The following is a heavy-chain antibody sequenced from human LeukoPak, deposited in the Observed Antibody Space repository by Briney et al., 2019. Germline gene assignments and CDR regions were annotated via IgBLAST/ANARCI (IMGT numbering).Heavy chain of an antibody. D-gene: IGHD1/OR15-1a*01. CDR1: GYTFTSYY. CDR3: ARFPPYGWNSQRSYYFDY. V-gene: IGHV1-46*01. Sequence: ASVKVSCKASGYTFTSYYMHWVRQAPGQGLEWMGIINPSGGSTSYAQKFQGRVTMTKDTSTSTVYMELSSLRSEDTAVYYCARFPPYGWNSQRSYYFDYWGQGTLVTVSS. J-gene: IGHJ4*02. CDR2: INPSGGST.